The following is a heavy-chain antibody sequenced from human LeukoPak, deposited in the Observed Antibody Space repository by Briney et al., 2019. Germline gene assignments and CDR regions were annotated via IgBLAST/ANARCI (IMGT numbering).Heavy chain of an antibody. CDR1: GGTFSSYA. V-gene: IGHV1-69*04. CDR3: AKGREIAVAGFEDWFDP. D-gene: IGHD6-19*01. Sequence: SVEVSCKASGGTFSSYAISWVRQAPGQGLEWMGRIIPIFGIANYAQKFQGRVTITADKSTSTAYMELSSLRSEDTAVYYCAKGREIAVAGFEDWFDPWGQGTLVTVSS. CDR2: IIPIFGIA. J-gene: IGHJ5*02.